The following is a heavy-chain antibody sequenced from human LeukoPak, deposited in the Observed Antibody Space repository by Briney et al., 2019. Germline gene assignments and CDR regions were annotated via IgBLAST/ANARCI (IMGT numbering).Heavy chain of an antibody. V-gene: IGHV3-23*01. Sequence: PGGSLRLSCAASGFTFSIYTMTWVRQAPGKGLEWVSAISGSGANTYYADSVKGRFTISRDNSKNTLYLQMNSLRAEDTAVYYCAKSDYDILTPVDYWGQGTLVTVSS. J-gene: IGHJ4*02. D-gene: IGHD3-9*01. CDR2: ISGSGANT. CDR1: GFTFSIYT. CDR3: AKSDYDILTPVDY.